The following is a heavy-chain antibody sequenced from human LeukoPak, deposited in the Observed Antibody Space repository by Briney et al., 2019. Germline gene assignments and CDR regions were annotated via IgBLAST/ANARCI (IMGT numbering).Heavy chain of an antibody. V-gene: IGHV3-21*01. CDR2: ISSSSSSYI. Sequence: GGSLRLSCAASGFTFSSYSMNWVRQAPGKGLEWVSSISSSSSSYIYYADSVKGRFTISRDNAKNSLYLQMNSLRAEDTAVYYCARDWGGVRCSSTSCYLSWGQGTLVTVSS. CDR1: GFTFSSYS. J-gene: IGHJ4*02. CDR3: ARDWGGVRCSSTSCYLS. D-gene: IGHD2-2*01.